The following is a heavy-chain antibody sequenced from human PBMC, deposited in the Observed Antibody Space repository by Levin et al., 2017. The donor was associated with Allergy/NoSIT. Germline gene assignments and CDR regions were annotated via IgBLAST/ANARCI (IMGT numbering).Heavy chain of an antibody. D-gene: IGHD5-12*01. Sequence: SGPTLVKPTQTLTLTCTFSGFSLSTSGVGVGWIRQPPGKALEWLALIYWDDDKRYSPSLKSRLTITKDTSKNQVVLTMTNMDPVDTATYYCALCTGGYDYFDYWGQGTLVTVSS. CDR2: IYWDDDK. V-gene: IGHV2-5*02. CDR1: GFSLSTSGVG. J-gene: IGHJ4*02. CDR3: ALCTGGYDYFDY.